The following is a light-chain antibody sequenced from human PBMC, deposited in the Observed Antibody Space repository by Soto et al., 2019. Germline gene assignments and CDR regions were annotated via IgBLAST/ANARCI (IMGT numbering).Light chain of an antibody. CDR3: QQYENLPT. J-gene: IGKJ5*01. CDR1: QNINNY. CDR2: DAS. Sequence: DIEMTQKTNSLSGSVGDRVTITFQASQNINNYLNCYQQKPGRAPKLLIYDASNLEAGFPSRFRGSGSGTDFTFTISRLQPEDIATYYCQQYENLPTFGQGTLLEI. V-gene: IGKV1-33*01.